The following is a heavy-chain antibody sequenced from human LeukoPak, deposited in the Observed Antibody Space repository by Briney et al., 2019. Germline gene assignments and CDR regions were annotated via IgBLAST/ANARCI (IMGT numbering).Heavy chain of an antibody. D-gene: IGHD1-26*01. V-gene: IGHV3-30*18. CDR2: ISYDGSTK. CDR1: GFTFSNYG. Sequence: PGGSLRLSCAASGFTFSNYGMHWVRKAPAKGLEWVAAISYDGSTKYYADSVKGRFTSSRDNSKNTLYLQMNSLRPEDTAVYYCAKDSSVWVVGAISFFDYWGQGTLVTVSS. J-gene: IGHJ4*02. CDR3: AKDSSVWVVGAISFFDY.